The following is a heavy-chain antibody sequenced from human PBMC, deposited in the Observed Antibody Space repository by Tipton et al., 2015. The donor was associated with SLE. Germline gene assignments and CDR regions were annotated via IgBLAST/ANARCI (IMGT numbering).Heavy chain of an antibody. V-gene: IGHV3-48*03. CDR2: ISSSGSTI. Sequence: SLRLSCAASGFTFSSYEMNWVRQAPGKGLEWVSYISSSGSTIYYADSVKGRFTISRDNAKNSLYLQMNSLRAEDTAVYYCARALVIAAAGTIDYWGQGTLATVSS. CDR3: ARALVIAAAGTIDY. D-gene: IGHD6-13*01. CDR1: GFTFSSYE. J-gene: IGHJ4*02.